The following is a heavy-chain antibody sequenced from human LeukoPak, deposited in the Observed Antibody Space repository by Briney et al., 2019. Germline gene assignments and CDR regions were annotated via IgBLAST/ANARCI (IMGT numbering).Heavy chain of an antibody. J-gene: IGHJ2*01. Sequence: PGGSLRLSCAASGFTFSDYYMSWIRQAPGKGLEWVSYISSSGSTIYYADSVKGRFTISRDNAKNSLYLQMNSLRAEDTAVYNCARSTSSGWYQRYFDLWGRGTLVTVSS. CDR3: ARSTSSGWYQRYFDL. CDR2: ISSSGSTI. V-gene: IGHV3-11*01. CDR1: GFTFSDYY. D-gene: IGHD6-19*01.